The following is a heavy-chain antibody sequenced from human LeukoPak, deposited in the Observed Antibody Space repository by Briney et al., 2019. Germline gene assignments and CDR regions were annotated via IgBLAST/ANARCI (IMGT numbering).Heavy chain of an antibody. Sequence: SETLSLTCAVYGGSFSGYYWSWIRQPPGKGLEWIGEINHSGSTNYNPSLKSRVTISVDTSKNQFSLKLSSVTAADTAVYYCARRPRSYYDFWSGYLFDYWGQGTLVTVSS. CDR3: ARRPRSYYDFWSGYLFDY. D-gene: IGHD3-3*01. J-gene: IGHJ4*02. CDR2: INHSGST. V-gene: IGHV4-34*01. CDR1: GGSFSGYY.